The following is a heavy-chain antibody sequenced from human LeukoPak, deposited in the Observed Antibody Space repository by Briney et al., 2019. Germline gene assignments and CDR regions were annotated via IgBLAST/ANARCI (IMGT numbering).Heavy chain of an antibody. J-gene: IGHJ5*02. CDR1: GFTFSSYS. Sequence: GGSLRLSCAASGFTFSSYSMNWVRQAPGKGLEWVSYISSSSSPIYYAGSVKGRFTISRDNAKNSLYLQMSSLRVEDTAVYYCARDQTYGSGSYNWFDPWGQGTLVTVSS. CDR3: ARDQTYGSGSYNWFDP. V-gene: IGHV3-48*01. D-gene: IGHD3-10*01. CDR2: ISSSSSPI.